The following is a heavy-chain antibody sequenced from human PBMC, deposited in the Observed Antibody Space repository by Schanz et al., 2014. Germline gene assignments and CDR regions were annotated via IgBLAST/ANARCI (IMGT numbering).Heavy chain of an antibody. CDR3: ARWFLIRGVILDS. D-gene: IGHD3-10*01. J-gene: IGHJ4*02. Sequence: EVQLLESGGGLVQPGGSLRLSCLASGFAFSSYGMNWVRQAPGKGLEWVSSINTGGDSTYYADSVKGRFTISRDNSRDTVYLQMNSLRADDTAMYYCARWFLIRGVILDSWGQGTLVTVSS. V-gene: IGHV3-23*01. CDR2: INTGGDST. CDR1: GFAFSSYG.